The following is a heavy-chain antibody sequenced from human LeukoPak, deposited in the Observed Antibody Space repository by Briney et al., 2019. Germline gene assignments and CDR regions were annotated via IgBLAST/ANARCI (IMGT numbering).Heavy chain of an antibody. V-gene: IGHV3-7*01. Sequence: PGGSLRLSCAASGFTFTSYWMIWMRQAPGKGLQWVANIKHDGSEQYYVDSVKGRFTISRDNAKNSLYLQMNSLGVEDTAVYYCAREFNSGPWGQGTLVTVSS. D-gene: IGHD7-27*01. CDR2: IKHDGSEQ. CDR3: AREFNSGP. CDR1: GFTFTSYW. J-gene: IGHJ5*02.